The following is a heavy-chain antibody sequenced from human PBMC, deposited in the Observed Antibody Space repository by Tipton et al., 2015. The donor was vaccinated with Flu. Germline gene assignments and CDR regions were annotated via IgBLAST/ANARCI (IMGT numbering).Heavy chain of an antibody. CDR3: ARRDYSNYVSEPKNWFDP. Sequence: TLFLTCAVSGDSISSDFYWAWIRQFPGKGLEWIGTVSRTGSTIYNPSLKSRVTISIDTSKNQFSLNMRSVTAADMAVYYCARRDYSNYVSEPKNWFDPWGQGPLGTVSS. CDR2: VSRTGST. V-gene: IGHV4-38-2*01. CDR1: GDSISSDFY. J-gene: IGHJ5*02. D-gene: IGHD4-11*01.